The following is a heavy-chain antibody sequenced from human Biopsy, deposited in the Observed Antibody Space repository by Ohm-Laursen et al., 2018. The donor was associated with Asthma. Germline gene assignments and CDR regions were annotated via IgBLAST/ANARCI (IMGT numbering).Heavy chain of an antibody. CDR1: GFTFSSYG. D-gene: IGHD3-22*01. Sequence: SLRPSCSASGFTFSSYGMHWVRQAPGKGLEWVAVIWYDGSNKYYADSVKGRFTISRDNSKNTLYLQMNSLRAEDTAVYYCARDPAGYYYFDYWGQGTLVTVSS. J-gene: IGHJ4*02. V-gene: IGHV3-33*01. CDR2: IWYDGSNK. CDR3: ARDPAGYYYFDY.